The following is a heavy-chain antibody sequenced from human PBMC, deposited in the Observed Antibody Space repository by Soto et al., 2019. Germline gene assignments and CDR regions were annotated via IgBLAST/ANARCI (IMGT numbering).Heavy chain of an antibody. V-gene: IGHV3-15*01. Sequence: EVQLVESGGGLVKPGGSLRLSCAASGFTFSNAWMSWVRQAPGKGLEWVGRIKSKTDGGTTDYAAPVKGRFTISRDDSKNTLYLQMNSLKTEDTAVYYCTTDIVVVPYYYYGMDVWGQGTTVTVSS. CDR3: TTDIVVVPYYYYGMDV. D-gene: IGHD2-2*01. CDR2: IKSKTDGGTT. J-gene: IGHJ6*02. CDR1: GFTFSNAW.